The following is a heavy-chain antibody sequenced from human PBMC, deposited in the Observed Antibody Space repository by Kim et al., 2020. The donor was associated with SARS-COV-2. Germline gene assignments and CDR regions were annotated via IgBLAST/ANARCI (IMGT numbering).Heavy chain of an antibody. Sequence: ASVKVSCKASGYTFTTYAMHWVRQAPGQRPEWTGWISAGNGITKCSQKFQGRLTITRDTSATTAYMELSSMRSEDTAEYYCVTRIAGATDYWGQGTPVTV. J-gene: IGHJ4*02. CDR2: ISAGNGIT. CDR3: VTRIAGATDY. V-gene: IGHV1-3*01. CDR1: GYTFTTYA. D-gene: IGHD6-13*01.